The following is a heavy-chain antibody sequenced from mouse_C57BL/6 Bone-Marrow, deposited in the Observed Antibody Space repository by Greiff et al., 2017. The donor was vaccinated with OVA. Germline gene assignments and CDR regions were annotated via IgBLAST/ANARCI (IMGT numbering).Heavy chain of an antibody. J-gene: IGHJ4*01. V-gene: IGHV5-9-1*02. CDR2: ISSGGDYI. CDR3: TREGITTLNYYAMDY. CDR1: GFTFSSYA. D-gene: IGHD2-4*01. Sequence: DVQLQESGEGLVKPGGSLKLSCAASGFTFSSYAMSWVRQTPEKRLEWVAYISSGGDYIYYADTVKGRFTISRDNARNTLYLQMSRLKSEDTAMYYCTREGITTLNYYAMDYWGQGTSVTVSS.